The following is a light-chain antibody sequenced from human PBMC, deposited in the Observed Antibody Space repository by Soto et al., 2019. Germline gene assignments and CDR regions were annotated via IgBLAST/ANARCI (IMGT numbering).Light chain of an antibody. J-gene: IGKJ2*01. CDR3: QQRSNWQYP. V-gene: IGKV3-11*01. Sequence: EIVLTQSPATLSLSPGERATLSCRASQSVGSSLAWYQQKPGQAPRLLIYDASNRATGIPARFSGSGSGTDFERHVGILEADDVAVYYCQQRSNWQYPFGQRTRL. CDR1: QSVGSS. CDR2: DAS.